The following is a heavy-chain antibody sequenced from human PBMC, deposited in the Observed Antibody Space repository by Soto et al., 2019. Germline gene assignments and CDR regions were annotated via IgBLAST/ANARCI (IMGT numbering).Heavy chain of an antibody. CDR2: IIPIFGST. CDR1: GGTFSSYA. D-gene: IGHD6-6*01. CDR3: ATAARPNYYYGMDV. Sequence: SVKVSCKASGGTFSSYAISWVRQAPGQGLEWMGGIIPIFGSTYYADSVKGRFTISRDNSKNTLYLQMNSLRAEDTAVYYCATAARPNYYYGMDVWGQGTTVTVSS. J-gene: IGHJ6*02. V-gene: IGHV1-69*05.